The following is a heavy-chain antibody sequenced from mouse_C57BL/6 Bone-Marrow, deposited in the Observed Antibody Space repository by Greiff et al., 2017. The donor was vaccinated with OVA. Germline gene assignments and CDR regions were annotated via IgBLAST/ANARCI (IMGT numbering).Heavy chain of an antibody. Sequence: LVESGAELARPGASVKLSCQASGYTLTSYGISWVKQRPGQGLEWIGEIYPRSGNTYYNEQFKGKATMTADKSSSTAYMELRSLTSEDSAVDFCALTQYFDVWGTGTTVTVSS. CDR1: GYTLTSYG. CDR2: IYPRSGNT. D-gene: IGHD4-1*01. V-gene: IGHV1-81*01. J-gene: IGHJ1*03. CDR3: ALTQYFDV.